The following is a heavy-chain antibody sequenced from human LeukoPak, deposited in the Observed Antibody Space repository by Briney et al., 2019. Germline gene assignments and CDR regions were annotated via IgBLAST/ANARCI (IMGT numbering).Heavy chain of an antibody. V-gene: IGHV1-8*03. Sequence: ASVKVSCKASGYTFTSYDINWVRQATGQGLDWMGWMNPNSGNTGYAQKFQGRVTITRNTSISTAYMELSSLRSEDTAVYYCARGPKYCSSISCPIDYWGQGTLVTVSS. CDR3: ARGPKYCSSISCPIDY. D-gene: IGHD2-2*01. CDR2: MNPNSGNT. J-gene: IGHJ4*02. CDR1: GYTFTSYD.